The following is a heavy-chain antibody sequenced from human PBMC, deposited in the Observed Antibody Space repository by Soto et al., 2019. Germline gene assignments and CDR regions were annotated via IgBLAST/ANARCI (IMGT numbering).Heavy chain of an antibody. D-gene: IGHD3-3*01. V-gene: IGHV4-59*01. Sequence: PSETLSLTCTVSGGSISSYYWSWIRQPPGKGLEWIGYIYYSGSTNYNPSLKSRVTISVDTSKNQFSLKLSSVTAADTAVYYCARVVTYYDFWSGYSGYNWFDPRGQGTLVTVSS. CDR3: ARVVTYYDFWSGYSGYNWFDP. J-gene: IGHJ5*02. CDR2: IYYSGST. CDR1: GGSISSYY.